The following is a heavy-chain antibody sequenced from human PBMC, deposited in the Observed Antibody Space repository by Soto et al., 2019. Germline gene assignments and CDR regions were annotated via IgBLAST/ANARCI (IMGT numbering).Heavy chain of an antibody. CDR1: GYTFTSYY. V-gene: IGHV1-46*01. Sequence: SVKVSCKASGYTFTSYYMHWVRQAPGQGLEWMGIINPSGGSTSYAQKFQGRVTMTRDTSTSTVYMELSSLRSEDTAVDYCASDRIVVVPDANYYYDGIDVWRQGTTVTVSS. CDR2: INPSGGST. J-gene: IGHJ6*01. D-gene: IGHD2-2*01. CDR3: ASDRIVVVPDANYYYDGIDV.